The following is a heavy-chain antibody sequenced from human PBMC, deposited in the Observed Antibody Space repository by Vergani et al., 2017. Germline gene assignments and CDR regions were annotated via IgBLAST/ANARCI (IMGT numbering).Heavy chain of an antibody. CDR1: GYTLTELS. CDR3: ARGGFSGDAFDI. Sequence: QVQLVQSGAEVKKPGASVKVSCKVSGYTLTELSMHWVRQAPGKGLEWMGGFDTEGGETIYAQKLQGRVTMTEDTSTYTAYMELSSLRSEDTAVYYCARGGFSGDAFDIWGQGTMVTVSS. J-gene: IGHJ3*02. D-gene: IGHD2/OR15-2a*01. CDR2: FDTEGGET. V-gene: IGHV1-24*01.